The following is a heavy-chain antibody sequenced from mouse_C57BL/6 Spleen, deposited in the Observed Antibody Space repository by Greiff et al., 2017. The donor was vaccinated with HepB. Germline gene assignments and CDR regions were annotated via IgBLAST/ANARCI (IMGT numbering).Heavy chain of an antibody. CDR3: ARRGYYTYWYFDV. V-gene: IGHV1-42*01. CDR1: GYSFTGYY. Sequence: VQLQQSGPELVKPGASVKISCKASGYSFTGYYMNWVKQSPEKSLEWIGEINPSTGGTTYNQKFKAKATLTVDKSSSTAYMQLKSLTSEDSAVYYCARRGYYTYWYFDVWGTGTTVTVSS. J-gene: IGHJ1*03. CDR2: INPSTGGT. D-gene: IGHD2-12*01.